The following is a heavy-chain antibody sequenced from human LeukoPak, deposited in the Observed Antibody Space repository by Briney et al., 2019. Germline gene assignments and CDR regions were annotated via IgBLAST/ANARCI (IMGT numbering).Heavy chain of an antibody. CDR2: IYYSGST. J-gene: IGHJ4*02. D-gene: IGHD1-26*01. CDR1: GGSISSGGYY. CDR3: ARDGRGYENYFDY. Sequence: SQTLSLTCTVSGGSISSGGYYWSWIRQHPGKGLEWIGYIYYSGSTYYNPSLKSRVTISVDTSKNQFSLKLSSVTAADTAVYYCARDGRGYENYFDYWGQGTLVTVSS. V-gene: IGHV4-31*03.